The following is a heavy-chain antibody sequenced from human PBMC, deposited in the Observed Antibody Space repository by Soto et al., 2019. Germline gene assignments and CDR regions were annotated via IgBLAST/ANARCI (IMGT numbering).Heavy chain of an antibody. CDR2: IYYSGRA. V-gene: IGHV4-39*01. Sequence: PSETLSLTCTVSGGSISTGRYYWGWIRQPPGKGLEWIGNIYYSGRAYYNPSLKSRVTISVDRSRNQVSLKLSSVTAAETAVYYCASGEDVVVVAGAFDSWGQGTMVTVSS. CDR3: ASGEDVVVVAGAFDS. CDR1: GGSISTGRYY. J-gene: IGHJ3*02. D-gene: IGHD2-15*01.